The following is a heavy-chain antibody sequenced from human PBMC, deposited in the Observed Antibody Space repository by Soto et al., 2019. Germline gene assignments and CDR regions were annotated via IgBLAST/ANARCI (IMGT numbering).Heavy chain of an antibody. J-gene: IGHJ6*02. CDR2: IHHREST. CDR1: GGSVRSNNW. Sequence: SETLSLTCAVSGGSVRSNNWWFWVRQPQGKGLEWIGEIHHRESTNLNPSLKSRVTISVDRSKNEFSLKVKSVTAADTAVYYCGCRVEDISYDYYGMDVWGQGTTVTVSS. D-gene: IGHD2-15*01. CDR3: GCRVEDISYDYYGMDV. V-gene: IGHV4-4*02.